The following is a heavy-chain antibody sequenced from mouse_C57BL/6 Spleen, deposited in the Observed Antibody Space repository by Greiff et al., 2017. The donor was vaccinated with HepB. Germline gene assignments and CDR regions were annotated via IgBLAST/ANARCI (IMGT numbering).Heavy chain of an antibody. CDR2: INPNYGTT. Sequence: VQLQQSGPELVKPGASVKISCKASGYSFTDYNMNWVKQSNRKSLEWIGVINPNYGTTSYNQKFKGKATLTVDQSSSTAYMQLNSLTSEDSAVYYCARRARGSSLGYFDYWGQGTTLTVSS. CDR3: ARRARGSSLGYFDY. D-gene: IGHD1-1*01. J-gene: IGHJ2*01. CDR1: GYSFTDYN. V-gene: IGHV1-39*01.